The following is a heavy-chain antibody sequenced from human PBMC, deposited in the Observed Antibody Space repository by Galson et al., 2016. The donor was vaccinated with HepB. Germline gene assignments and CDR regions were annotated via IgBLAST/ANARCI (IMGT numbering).Heavy chain of an antibody. V-gene: IGHV3-11*04. Sequence: SLRLSCAASGFTFSYYYMSWIRQAPGKGLEWVSYISGDGRTINYADSVKGRFTISRDNAKNSQYLQMNSLRAADTAVYYCARGHKSDEGDFYGMDVWGHGTTVTVSS. D-gene: IGHD2-21*01. CDR1: GFTFSYYY. CDR3: ARGHKSDEGDFYGMDV. J-gene: IGHJ6*02. CDR2: ISGDGRTI.